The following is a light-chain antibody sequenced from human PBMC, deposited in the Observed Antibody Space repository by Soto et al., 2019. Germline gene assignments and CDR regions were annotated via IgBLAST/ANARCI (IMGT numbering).Light chain of an antibody. CDR1: QSVSSSY. V-gene: IGKV3-20*01. Sequence: EIVLTQSPGTLSLSPGERATLSCRARQSVSSSYLAWYQQRPGQAPRLLIYGASSRATGIPDRFSGSGSGTDFTLTINRLEPEDFAVYYCQHYGNSPPSVTFGPGTKVDIK. CDR2: GAS. J-gene: IGKJ3*01. CDR3: QHYGNSPPSVT.